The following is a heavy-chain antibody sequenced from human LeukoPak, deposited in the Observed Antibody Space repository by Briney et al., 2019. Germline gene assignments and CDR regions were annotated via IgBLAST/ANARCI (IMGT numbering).Heavy chain of an antibody. Sequence: SVKVSCKASGGTFSSYATSWVRQAPGQGLEWMGGIIPIFGTANYAQKFQGRVTITADESTSTAYMELSSLRSEDTAVYYCARKYSSSWYSTWFDPWGQGTLVTVSS. V-gene: IGHV1-69*13. CDR3: ARKYSSSWYSTWFDP. J-gene: IGHJ5*02. D-gene: IGHD6-13*01. CDR1: GGTFSSYA. CDR2: IIPIFGTA.